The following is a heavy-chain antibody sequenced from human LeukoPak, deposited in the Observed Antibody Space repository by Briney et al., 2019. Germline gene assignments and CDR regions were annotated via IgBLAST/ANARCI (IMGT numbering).Heavy chain of an antibody. CDR3: ARGPTMMDYYGMDV. CDR2: IYHSGST. D-gene: IGHD3-22*01. V-gene: IGHV4-4*02. Sequence: SETLSLTCAVSGGSISSSNWWSWVRQPPGKGLEWIGYIYHSGSTYYNPSLKSRVTISVDRSKNQFSLKLSSVTAADTAVYYCARGPTMMDYYGMDVWGQGTTVTVSS. J-gene: IGHJ6*02. CDR1: GGSISSSNW.